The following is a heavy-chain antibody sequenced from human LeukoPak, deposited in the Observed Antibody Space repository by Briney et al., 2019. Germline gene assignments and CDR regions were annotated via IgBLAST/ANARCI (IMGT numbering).Heavy chain of an antibody. J-gene: IGHJ4*02. V-gene: IGHV3-30-3*01. Sequence: GGSLRLSCAASGFTFSSYAMLWVRQATGKGLEWVAVISYDGSNKYYADSVKGRFTISRDNSKNTLYLQMNSLRAEDTAVYYCARDLIYWGQGTLVTVSS. CDR2: ISYDGSNK. CDR1: GFTFSSYA. CDR3: ARDLIY. D-gene: IGHD2-8*01.